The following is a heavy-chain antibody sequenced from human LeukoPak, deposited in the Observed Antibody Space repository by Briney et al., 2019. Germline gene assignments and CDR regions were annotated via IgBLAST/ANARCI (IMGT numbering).Heavy chain of an antibody. CDR2: INPNSGGT. CDR3: ARSPGRGYSYGFGYYYYGMDV. V-gene: IGHV1-2*04. J-gene: IGHJ6*02. CDR1: GYTFTGYY. Sequence: ASVKVSCKASGYTFTGYYMHWVRQAPGQGLEWMGWINPNSGGTNYAQKFQGWVTMTRDTSISTAYMELSRLRSDYTAVYYCARSPGRGYSYGFGYYYYGMDVWGQGTTVTVSS. D-gene: IGHD5-18*01.